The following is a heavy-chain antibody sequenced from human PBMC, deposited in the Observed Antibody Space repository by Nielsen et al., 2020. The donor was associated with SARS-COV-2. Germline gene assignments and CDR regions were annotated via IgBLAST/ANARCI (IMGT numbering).Heavy chain of an antibody. J-gene: IGHJ4*02. D-gene: IGHD7-27*01. CDR2: IYHSGST. CDR1: GFAFSSYAM. Sequence: GSLRLSCAASGFAFSSYAMTWVRQAPGKGLEWIGYIYHSGSTNYSPSLKTRVTISVDKSKNQFSLELRSVTAADTAVYYCARDCSCGLGSSPSYYFDYWGQGTLVTVSS. CDR3: ARDCSCGLGSSPSYYFDY. V-gene: IGHV4-4*02.